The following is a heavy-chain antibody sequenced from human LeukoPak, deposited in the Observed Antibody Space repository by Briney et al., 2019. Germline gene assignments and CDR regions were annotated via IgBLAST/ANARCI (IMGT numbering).Heavy chain of an antibody. Sequence: PGGSLRLSCAASGFTFSSYSMNWVRQAPGKGLEWLSSIGSTGAYIFYADSMKGRFTISRDNAKNSLYLQMNSLRAEDTAVYYCARDRWELLRLVDYWGQGTLVTVSS. CDR2: IGSTGAYI. CDR1: GFTFSSYS. D-gene: IGHD2-15*01. J-gene: IGHJ4*02. CDR3: ARDRWELLRLVDY. V-gene: IGHV3-21*01.